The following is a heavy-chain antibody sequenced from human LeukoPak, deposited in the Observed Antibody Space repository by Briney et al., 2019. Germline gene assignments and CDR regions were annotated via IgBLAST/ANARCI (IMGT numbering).Heavy chain of an antibody. V-gene: IGHV7-4-1*02. CDR1: GYTFTSYA. D-gene: IGHD2-2*01. J-gene: IGHJ6*03. CDR3: GRVVVPDEYYMDV. CDR2: INTNTGNP. Sequence: ASVKVSCKASGYTFTSYAMNWVRQAPGQGLEWMGWINTNTGNPTYAQGFTGRFVFSLDTSVSTAYLQISSLKAEDTAVYYCGRVVVPDEYYMDVWGKGTTVTVSS.